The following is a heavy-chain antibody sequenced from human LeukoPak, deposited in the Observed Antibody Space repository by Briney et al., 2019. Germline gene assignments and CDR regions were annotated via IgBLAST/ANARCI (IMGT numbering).Heavy chain of an antibody. CDR2: IYSGGST. Sequence: GGSLRLSCAASGFTVSSNYMSWVRQAPGKGLEWVSLIYSGGSTYYADSVKGRFTISRDNSKNTLYLQMNSLRAEDTAVYYCARRYSGYNDYWGQGTLVTVSS. D-gene: IGHD5-12*01. CDR3: ARRYSGYNDY. J-gene: IGHJ4*02. CDR1: GFTVSSNY. V-gene: IGHV3-66*04.